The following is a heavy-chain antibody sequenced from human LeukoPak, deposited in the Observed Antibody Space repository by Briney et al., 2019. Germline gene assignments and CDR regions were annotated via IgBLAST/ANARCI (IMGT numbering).Heavy chain of an antibody. Sequence: GGSLRLSCAASGFTFSSYATHWVRQAPGKGLEWVAVISYDGSNKYYADSVKGRFTISRDNSKNTLYLQMNSLRAEDTAVYYCARDSPTVEYNWFDPWGQGTLVTVSS. CDR2: ISYDGSNK. V-gene: IGHV3-30*04. J-gene: IGHJ5*02. CDR1: GFTFSSYA. D-gene: IGHD4-23*01. CDR3: ARDSPTVEYNWFDP.